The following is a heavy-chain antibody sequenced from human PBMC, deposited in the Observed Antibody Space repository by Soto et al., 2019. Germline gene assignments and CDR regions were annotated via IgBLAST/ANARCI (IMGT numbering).Heavy chain of an antibody. J-gene: IGHJ4*02. Sequence: ASVKVSCKASGYTFTSYAMHWVRQAPGQRLEWMGWINAGNGNTKYSQKFQGRVTITRDTSASTAYMELSSLRSEDTAVYYCARAYTRVVSAGYSYGSHGYWGQGTLVTVSS. CDR2: INAGNGNT. D-gene: IGHD5-18*01. V-gene: IGHV1-3*01. CDR1: GYTFTSYA. CDR3: ARAYTRVVSAGYSYGSHGY.